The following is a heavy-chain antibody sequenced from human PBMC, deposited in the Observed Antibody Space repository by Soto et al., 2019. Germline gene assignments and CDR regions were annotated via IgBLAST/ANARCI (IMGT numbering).Heavy chain of an antibody. J-gene: IGHJ2*01. V-gene: IGHV3-11*05. D-gene: IGHD6-13*01. CDR1: GFTFSDYY. CDR2: ISSSSSYT. CDR3: ARAVYSSSWPYFDL. Sequence: QVQLMESGGGLVKPGGSLRLSCAASGFTFSDYYMSWIRQAPGKGLEWVSYISSSSSYTNYADSVKGRFTISRDNAKNSLYLQMNSLRAEDTAVYYCARAVYSSSWPYFDLWGRGTLVTVSS.